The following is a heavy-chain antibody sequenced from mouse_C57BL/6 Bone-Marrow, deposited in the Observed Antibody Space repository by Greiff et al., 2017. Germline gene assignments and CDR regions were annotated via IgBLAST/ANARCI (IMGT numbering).Heavy chain of an antibody. CDR2: IYPSSGRT. J-gene: IGHJ2*01. V-gene: IGHV1-55*01. CDR1: GYTFTSYW. CDR3: ARSGPLGRSFDY. Sequence: QVQLQQPGAELVKPGASVKMSCKASGYTFTSYWITWVKQRPGQGLEWIGDIYPSSGRTNYNEKFKSKAIRTVDTSSNTAYMQLSSLTSEDSAFFYCARSGPLGRSFDYWGQGTTLTVSS. D-gene: IGHD4-1*01.